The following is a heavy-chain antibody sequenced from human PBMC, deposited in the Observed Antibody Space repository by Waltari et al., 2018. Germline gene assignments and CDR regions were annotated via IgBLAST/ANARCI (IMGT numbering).Heavy chain of an antibody. V-gene: IGHV1-18*01. D-gene: IGHD3-3*01. CDR2: ISAYNGNT. Sequence: QVQLVQSGAEVKKPGASVKVSCKASGYTFTSYGISWVRQAPGQGLEWMGWISAYNGNTNYAQKPQGRVTMTTDTSTSTAYMEPRSLRSDDTAVYYCARDFIYYDFWSGYPRFDYWGQGTLVTVSS. J-gene: IGHJ4*02. CDR3: ARDFIYYDFWSGYPRFDY. CDR1: GYTFTSYG.